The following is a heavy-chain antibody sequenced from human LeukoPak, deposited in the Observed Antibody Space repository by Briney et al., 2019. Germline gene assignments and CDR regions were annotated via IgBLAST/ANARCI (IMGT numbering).Heavy chain of an antibody. J-gene: IGHJ6*02. CDR3: ARHRGVVATIGLSAGGMDV. D-gene: IGHD5-12*01. V-gene: IGHV5-10-1*01. CDR2: IDPIDSYT. Sequence: PGESLKISCKGSGXSFTSYCISWVRQMPGKGLEWMGRIDPIDSYTNYSPSFQGHVTISADKSISTAYLQWSSLKASDTAMYYCARHRGVVATIGLSAGGMDVWGQGTTVTVSS. CDR1: GXSFTSYC.